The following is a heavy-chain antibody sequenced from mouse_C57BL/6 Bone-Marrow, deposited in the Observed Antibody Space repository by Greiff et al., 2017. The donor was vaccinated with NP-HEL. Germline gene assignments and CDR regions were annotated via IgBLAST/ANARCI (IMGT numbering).Heavy chain of an antibody. J-gene: IGHJ2*01. Sequence: QVQLQQPGPELVKPGASVKISCKASGYAFTSSWMNWVKQRPGQGLEWIGRIYPGDGDTNYNGKFKGKATLTADTSSSTAYMQLSSLTSEDSAVYFCASCGAYYGIYFAYWGQGTTLTVSA. V-gene: IGHV1-82*01. CDR1: GYAFTSSW. D-gene: IGHD2-10*01. CDR3: ASCGAYYGIYFAY. CDR2: IYPGDGDT.